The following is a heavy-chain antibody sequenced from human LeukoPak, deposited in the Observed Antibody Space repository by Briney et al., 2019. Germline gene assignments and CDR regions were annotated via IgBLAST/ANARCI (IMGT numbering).Heavy chain of an antibody. CDR1: GFTFSSYS. CDR3: ARDHGSSSDFDY. V-gene: IGHV3-21*01. Sequence: GGSLRLSCAASGFTFSSYSMNWVRQAPGKGPEWVSSISSSSSYIYYADSAKGRFTISRDNAKNSLYLQMNSLRAEDMAVYYCARDHGSSSDFDYWGQGTLVTVSS. D-gene: IGHD6-6*01. J-gene: IGHJ4*02. CDR2: ISSSSSYI.